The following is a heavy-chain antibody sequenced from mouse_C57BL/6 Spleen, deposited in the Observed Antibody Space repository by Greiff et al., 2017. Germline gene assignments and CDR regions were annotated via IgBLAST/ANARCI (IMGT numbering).Heavy chain of an antibody. V-gene: IGHV1-55*01. Sequence: QVQLQQSGAELVKPGASVKMSCKASGYTFTSYWITWVKQRPGQGLEWIGDIYPGSGSTNYNEKFKSKATLTVDTSSSTAYMQLSSLTSEDSAVYYCARGGISDAMDYWGQGTSVTVSS. D-gene: IGHD6-2*01. J-gene: IGHJ4*01. CDR1: GYTFTSYW. CDR2: IYPGSGST. CDR3: ARGGISDAMDY.